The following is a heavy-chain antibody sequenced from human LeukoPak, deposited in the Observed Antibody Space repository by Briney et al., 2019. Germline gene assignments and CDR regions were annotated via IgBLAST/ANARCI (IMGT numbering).Heavy chain of an antibody. CDR2: IYISEST. J-gene: IGHJ4*02. D-gene: IGHD6-13*01. Sequence: SQTLSLTSTVSGGSISSGSYYWSWIRQPAGKGLEWIGRIYISESTNYNPSLKSRVTISVDTSKNQFSLKLSSVTAADTAVYYCPRHNTAWIAAAGTTYWGQGTLVTVSS. V-gene: IGHV4-61*02. CDR1: GGSISSGSYY. CDR3: PRHNTAWIAAAGTTY.